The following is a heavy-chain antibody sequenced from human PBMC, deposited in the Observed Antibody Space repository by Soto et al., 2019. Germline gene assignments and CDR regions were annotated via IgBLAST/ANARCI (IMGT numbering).Heavy chain of an antibody. J-gene: IGHJ6*03. CDR1: GYTFTGYY. CDR3: ATSIGGYCSGGSCYKDYYYYMDV. V-gene: IGHV1-2*04. Sequence: QVQLVQSGAEVKKPGASVKVSCKASGYTFTGYYMHWVRQAPGQGLEWMGWINPNSGGTNYAQKYQGWVTMTRDTSISTADMELSRLRSDDTAVYYCATSIGGYCSGGSCYKDYYYYMDVWGKGTTVTVSS. D-gene: IGHD2-15*01. CDR2: INPNSGGT.